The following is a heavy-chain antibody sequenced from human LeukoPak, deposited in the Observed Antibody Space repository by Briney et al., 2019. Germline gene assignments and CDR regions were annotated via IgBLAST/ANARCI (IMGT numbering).Heavy chain of an antibody. Sequence: GRSLRLSCAASGFTFSSYAMHWVRQAPGKGLEWVALISYDGSNKYYADSVKGRFTISRDNSKNTLYLQMNSLRAEDTAVYYCAREHYYGSGSYPSGFDYWVQGTLVTVSS. J-gene: IGHJ4*02. CDR3: AREHYYGSGSYPSGFDY. CDR2: ISYDGSNK. V-gene: IGHV3-30*04. D-gene: IGHD3-10*01. CDR1: GFTFSSYA.